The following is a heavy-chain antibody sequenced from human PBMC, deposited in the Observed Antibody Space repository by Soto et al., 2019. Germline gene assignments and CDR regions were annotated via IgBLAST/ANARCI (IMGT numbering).Heavy chain of an antibody. V-gene: IGHV1-69*02. J-gene: IGHJ4*02. CDR2: VIPMLRMS. CDR1: GDTFNFYT. D-gene: IGHD3-10*01. CDR3: ATNYGSGSTHFDY. Sequence: QVQLVQSGAEVRKPGSSVKVSCTASGDTFNFYTISWVRQAPGQGLEWMGSVIPMLRMSNYAQKFQGRVTISADKSTSTAYMALSSLRSDDTAVYYFATNYGSGSTHFDYWGQGTLVTVSS.